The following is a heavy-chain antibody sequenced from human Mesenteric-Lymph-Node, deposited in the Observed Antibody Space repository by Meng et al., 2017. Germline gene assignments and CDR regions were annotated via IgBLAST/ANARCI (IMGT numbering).Heavy chain of an antibody. Sequence: GESLKISCGASGFPFSSNAMCWVRQAPGKGLEWVSAISDSGYYTYYADSVQGRFTISRDNSKNTLYLQMNSLRAEDTALYYCARIAVRYDYNGYDYWGQGTLVTVSS. CDR1: GFPFSSNA. D-gene: IGHD3-10*01. CDR2: ISDSGYYT. J-gene: IGHJ4*02. V-gene: IGHV3-23*01. CDR3: ARIAVRYDYNGYDY.